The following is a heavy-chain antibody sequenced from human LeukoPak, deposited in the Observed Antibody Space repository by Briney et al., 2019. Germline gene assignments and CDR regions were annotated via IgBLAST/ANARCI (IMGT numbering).Heavy chain of an antibody. CDR3: AKGDGFGVVSYFDS. J-gene: IGHJ4*02. CDR2: ISWNSGDI. CDR1: GFTFDDFA. V-gene: IGHV3-9*01. Sequence: QTGGSLRLSCAASGFTFDDFALHWVRQAPGKGLEWVSGISWNSGDIDYADSLKGRFTISRDNAKNSLYLEVNSLRVEDTAFYYCAKGDGFGVVSYFDSWGQGTLVTVSS. D-gene: IGHD3-3*01.